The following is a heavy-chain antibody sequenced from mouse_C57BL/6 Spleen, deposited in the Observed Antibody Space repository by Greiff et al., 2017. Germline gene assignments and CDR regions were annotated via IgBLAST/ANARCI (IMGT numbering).Heavy chain of an antibody. CDR3: ARHGTGFDY. J-gene: IGHJ2*01. CDR2: ISSGGSYT. D-gene: IGHD4-1*01. Sequence: EVKLMESGGDLVKPGGSLKLSCAASGFTFSSYGMSWVRQTPDKRLEWGATISSGGSYTYYPDSVKGRFTISRDNAKNTLYLQMSSLKSEDTAMYYCARHGTGFDYWGQGTTLTVSS. CDR1: GFTFSSYG. V-gene: IGHV5-6*01.